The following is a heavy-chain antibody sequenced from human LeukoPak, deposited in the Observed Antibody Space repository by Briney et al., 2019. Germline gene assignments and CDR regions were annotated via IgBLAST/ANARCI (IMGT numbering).Heavy chain of an antibody. Sequence: SETLSLTRAVYGGSFSGYYWSWIRQPPGKGLEWIGEINHSGSTNYNPSLKSRVTISVDTSKNQFSLKLSSVTAADTAVYYCARAPPSGYYLTYYYYYMDVWGKGTTVTVSS. J-gene: IGHJ6*03. CDR3: ARAPPSGYYLTYYYYYMDV. CDR1: GGSFSGYY. V-gene: IGHV4-34*01. CDR2: INHSGST. D-gene: IGHD3-22*01.